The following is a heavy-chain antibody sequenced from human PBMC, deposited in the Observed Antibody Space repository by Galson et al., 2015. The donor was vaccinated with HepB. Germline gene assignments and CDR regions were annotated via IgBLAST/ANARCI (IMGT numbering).Heavy chain of an antibody. Sequence: SLRLSCAASGFTFSSYAMSWVRQAPGKGLEWVSAISGSGGSTYYADSVKGRFTISRDNSKNTLYLQMNSLRAEDTAVYYCAKHQPGYYDSSGYPTGIDYWCQGTLVTASS. CDR3: AKHQPGYYDSSGYPTGIDY. V-gene: IGHV3-23*01. CDR1: GFTFSSYA. D-gene: IGHD3-22*01. CDR2: ISGSGGST. J-gene: IGHJ4*02.